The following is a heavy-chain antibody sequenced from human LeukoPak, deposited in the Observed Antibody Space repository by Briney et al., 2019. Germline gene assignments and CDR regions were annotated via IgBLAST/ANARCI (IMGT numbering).Heavy chain of an antibody. D-gene: IGHD1-26*01. J-gene: IGHJ4*02. Sequence: GGSLRLSCAASEFTFSTYSMNWVRQAPGKGLEWVSAITGSGGRTYYADSVKGRFTISRDNSKSTLYLQMNSLRAEDTAIYYCAKEYTGTFSPFPSYFDNWGQGTLVTVSS. V-gene: IGHV3-23*01. CDR2: ITGSGGRT. CDR1: EFTFSTYS. CDR3: AKEYTGTFSPFPSYFDN.